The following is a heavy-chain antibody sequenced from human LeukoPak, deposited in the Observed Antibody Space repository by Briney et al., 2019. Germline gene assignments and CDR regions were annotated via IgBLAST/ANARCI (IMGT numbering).Heavy chain of an antibody. CDR1: GYTFTSYY. D-gene: IGHD3-22*01. V-gene: IGHV1-46*01. J-gene: IGHJ4*02. CDR3: ARDLASSGYYWD. CDR2: INPSGGSA. Sequence: ASVKVSCKASGYTFTSYYMHWVRQAPGQGLEWVGIINPSGGSAIYAQNFQGRVTRTRDTSTSTVYMELSSLRSEDTAVYYCARDLASSGYYWDWGQGTLVTVSS.